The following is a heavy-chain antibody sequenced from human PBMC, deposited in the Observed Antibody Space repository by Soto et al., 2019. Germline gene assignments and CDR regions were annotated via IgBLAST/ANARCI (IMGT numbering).Heavy chain of an antibody. CDR3: AREGAYDFWSGDPYYYYLDV. CDR2: INAGNGNT. J-gene: IGHJ6*03. Sequence: ASVKVSVKGSRYTFTSYAMHGVRQARGKRREWVGWINAGNGNTKYSQKFQGRVTITRDTYASTAYMELSSLRSEDTAVYYCAREGAYDFWSGDPYYYYLDVWGKGTTVTVSS. D-gene: IGHD3-3*01. V-gene: IGHV1-3*01. CDR1: RYTFTSYA.